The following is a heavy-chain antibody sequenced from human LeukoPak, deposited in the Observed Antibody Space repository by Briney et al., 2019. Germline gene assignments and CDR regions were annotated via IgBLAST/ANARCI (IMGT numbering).Heavy chain of an antibody. V-gene: IGHV3-73*01. CDR3: TRIAVAVLSIDY. D-gene: IGHD6-19*01. J-gene: IGHJ4*02. CDR2: IRSKANSYAT. CDR1: GFTFSGSA. Sequence: PGGSLRLSCAASGFTFSGSAMHWVRQASGKGLEWVGRIRSKANSYATAYAASVKGRFTISRDDSKNTAYLQMNSLKTEDTAVYYCTRIAVAVLSIDYWGQGTLVTVSS.